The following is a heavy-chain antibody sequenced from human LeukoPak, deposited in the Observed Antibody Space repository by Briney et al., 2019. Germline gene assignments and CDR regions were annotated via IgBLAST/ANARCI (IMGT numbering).Heavy chain of an antibody. D-gene: IGHD1-1*01. J-gene: IGHJ3*02. Sequence: GGSLRLSCAASVFTFSSYSMNWLRPAPGKGLAWVSSISSSSSYIYYADSLKGRFTLSRDNAKNSLYLQMNSLRAEDTAVYYCARVQGRAHDAFDIWGQGTMVTVSS. CDR2: ISSSSSYI. CDR3: ARVQGRAHDAFDI. CDR1: VFTFSSYS. V-gene: IGHV3-21*01.